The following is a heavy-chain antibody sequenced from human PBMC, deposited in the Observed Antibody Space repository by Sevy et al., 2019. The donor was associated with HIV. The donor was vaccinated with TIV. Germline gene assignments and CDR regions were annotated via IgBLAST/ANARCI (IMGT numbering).Heavy chain of an antibody. CDR2: MYFSGRS. CDR1: GVSMSSSDYD. D-gene: IGHD3-10*01. J-gene: IGHJ4*02. CDR3: ARHGGLVDRASDF. V-gene: IGHV4-39*01. Sequence: SETLSLTCTVSGVSMSSSDYDWGWIRQPPGKGLEWIGSMYFSGRSKYKSSLQSRVTISIDKSKNQFSLTVTSVTVADTAVYYCARHGGLVDRASDFWGQGTLVTVSS.